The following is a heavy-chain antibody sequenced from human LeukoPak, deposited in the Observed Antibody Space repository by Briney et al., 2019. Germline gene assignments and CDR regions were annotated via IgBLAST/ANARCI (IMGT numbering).Heavy chain of an antibody. CDR3: ARVLVATTLASENWLDP. V-gene: IGHV3-21*01. Sequence: GSLRLSCEASGFSFSSHAMHWVRQAPGKGLEWVSSITSTRSDIYYADSVKGRFTIPRDNARNSLFLQMNSLRAEDTAVYYCARVLVATTLASENWLDPWGQGTLVTVSS. J-gene: IGHJ5*02. CDR1: GFSFSSHA. D-gene: IGHD5-12*01. CDR2: ITSTRSDI.